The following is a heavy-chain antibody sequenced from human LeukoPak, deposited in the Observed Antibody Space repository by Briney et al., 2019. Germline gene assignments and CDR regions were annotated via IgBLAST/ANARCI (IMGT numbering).Heavy chain of an antibody. Sequence: PSETLSLTCTVSGGSISSYYWSWIRQPPGKGLEWIGYIYYSGSTNYNPSLKSRVTISVDTSKNQFSLKLSSVTAADTAVYYCARGPEDVLLWFGESHLDYWGQGTLVTVSS. CDR2: IYYSGST. D-gene: IGHD3-10*01. CDR1: GGSISSYY. CDR3: ARGPEDVLLWFGESHLDY. J-gene: IGHJ4*02. V-gene: IGHV4-59*01.